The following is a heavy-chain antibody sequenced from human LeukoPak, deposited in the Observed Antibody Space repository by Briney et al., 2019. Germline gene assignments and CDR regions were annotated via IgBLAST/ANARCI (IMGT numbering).Heavy chain of an antibody. CDR1: GFTFSSYW. Sequence: GGSLRLSCAASGFTFSSYWMSWVRQAPGKGLEWVANIKQDGSEKYYVDSVKGRFTISRDNAKNSLYLQMNSLRAEDTAVYHCARDWRYGSWYVFDYWGQGTLVTVSS. D-gene: IGHD6-13*01. J-gene: IGHJ4*02. CDR2: IKQDGSEK. CDR3: ARDWRYGSWYVFDY. V-gene: IGHV3-7*01.